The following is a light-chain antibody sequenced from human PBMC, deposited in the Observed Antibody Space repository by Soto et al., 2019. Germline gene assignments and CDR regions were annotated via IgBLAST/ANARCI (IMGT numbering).Light chain of an antibody. CDR3: QQYNSYPLT. Sequence: DIQMTQSPSTLSASVGDRVTITCRASQSISNLLAWYQQKPGRAPTLLIYKASTLESGVPSRFSGSGSGTEFTLTISSLQPDDFATYYCQQYNSYPLTFDQGTRLEIK. CDR2: KAS. CDR1: QSISNL. V-gene: IGKV1-5*03. J-gene: IGKJ5*01.